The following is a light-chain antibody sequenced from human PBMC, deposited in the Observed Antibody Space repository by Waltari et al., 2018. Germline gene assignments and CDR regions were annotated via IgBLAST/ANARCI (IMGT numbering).Light chain of an antibody. J-gene: IGKJ1*01. CDR3: QQYYSTPWT. CDR2: WAS. V-gene: IGKV4-1*01. CDR1: QGLLYSSNNKNY. Sequence: DIVMTQSPDSLSVSLGGRATINCKSSQGLLYSSNNKNYLAWYQQKPGQPPKLLISWASTRQSGVPDRFSGGGSGTDFTLTISSLQAEDVAFYYCQQYYSTPWTFGQGTKVEIK.